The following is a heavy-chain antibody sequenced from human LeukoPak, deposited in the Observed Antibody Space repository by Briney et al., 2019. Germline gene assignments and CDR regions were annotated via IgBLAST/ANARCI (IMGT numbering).Heavy chain of an antibody. Sequence: PGGSLRLSCAASGFTFSSYAMSWVRQAPGKGLEWVSAISGSGGSTYYADSVTGRFTISRDTSKNILYLQMDSLRAEDTAVYYCEGVATVGIYWGQGTLVTVSS. V-gene: IGHV3-23*01. CDR3: EGVATVGIY. CDR2: ISGSGGST. CDR1: GFTFSSYA. D-gene: IGHD6-13*01. J-gene: IGHJ4*02.